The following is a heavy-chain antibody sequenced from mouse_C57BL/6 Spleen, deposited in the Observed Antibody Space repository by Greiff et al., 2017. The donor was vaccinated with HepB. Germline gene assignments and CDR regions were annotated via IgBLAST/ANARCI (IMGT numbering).Heavy chain of an antibody. J-gene: IGHJ4*01. CDR1: GFTFSDYG. Sequence: EVHLVESGGGLVKPGGSLKLSCAASGFTFSDYGMHWVRQAPEKGLEWVAYISSGSSTIYYADTVKGRFNISRDNAKNTLCLQMTSLRSEDTAMYYCGSGRDAIEYRGQGTPVTVAS. CDR2: ISSGSSTI. CDR3: GSGRDAIEY. V-gene: IGHV5-17*01.